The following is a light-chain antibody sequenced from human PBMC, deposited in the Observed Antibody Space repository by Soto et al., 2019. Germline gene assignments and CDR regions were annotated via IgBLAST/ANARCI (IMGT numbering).Light chain of an antibody. J-gene: IGLJ3*02. CDR2: EVN. CDR3: SLYTTRGTQV. V-gene: IGLV2-14*01. CDR1: NNDVGGYNF. Sequence: QSVLTQPASVSGSPGQSITISCTGTNNDVGGYNFVSWYQHHPDKAPKLIIYEVNSRPSGVSDRFSGSKSADTASLTISGLQADDEADYYCSLYTTRGTQVFGGGTKVTVL.